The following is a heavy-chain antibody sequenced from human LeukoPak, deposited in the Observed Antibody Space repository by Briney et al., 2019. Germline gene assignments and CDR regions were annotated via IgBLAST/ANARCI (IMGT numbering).Heavy chain of an antibody. J-gene: IGHJ4*02. D-gene: IGHD2-15*01. CDR3: ARLQSGGSGDH. CDR2: IYYSGST. CDR1: GGSISSTSYY. Sequence: PSETLSLACTVPGGSISSTSYYWGWIRQPPGKGLEWIGNIYYSGSTYYNPFPKSRVIISVDTSKNQFSLKLSSVTAADTAVYHCARLQSGGSGDHWGQGTLVTVSS. V-gene: IGHV4-39*01.